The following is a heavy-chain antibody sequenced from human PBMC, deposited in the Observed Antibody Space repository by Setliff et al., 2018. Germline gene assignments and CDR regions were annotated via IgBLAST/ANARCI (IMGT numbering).Heavy chain of an antibody. J-gene: IGHJ2*01. Sequence: PGGSLRLSCAASGFSVSGNYMNWVRQAPGKGLEWVSLIDSGGRTYYADSVKGRFTISRDNSKSTVYLQMNSLRAEDTAVYYCARGGVFGSSYFDLWGRGTLVTVSS. V-gene: IGHV3-53*01. CDR3: ARGGVFGSSYFDL. CDR1: GFSVSGNY. D-gene: IGHD3-10*01. CDR2: IDSGGRT.